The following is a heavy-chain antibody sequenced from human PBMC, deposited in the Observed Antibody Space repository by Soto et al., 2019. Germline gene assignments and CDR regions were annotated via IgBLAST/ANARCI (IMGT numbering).Heavy chain of an antibody. CDR3: ARDRPDYCSSTSCPSHWFDP. J-gene: IGHJ5*02. D-gene: IGHD2-2*01. CDR2: ISSSSSTI. Sequence: GSLRLSCAASGFTFSSYSMNWVRQAPGKGLEWVSYISSSSSTIYYADSVKGRFTISRDNAKNSLYLQMNSLRAEDTAVYYCARDRPDYCSSTSCPSHWFDPWGQGTLVTVSS. V-gene: IGHV3-48*01. CDR1: GFTFSSYS.